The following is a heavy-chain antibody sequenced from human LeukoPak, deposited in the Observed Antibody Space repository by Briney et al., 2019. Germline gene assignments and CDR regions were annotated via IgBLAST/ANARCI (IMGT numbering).Heavy chain of an antibody. D-gene: IGHD2-15*01. V-gene: IGHV3-74*01. CDR1: GFTFSGFY. CDR3: SRGGYSHAFDI. J-gene: IGHJ3*02. CDR2: INWDGSVT. Sequence: GGSLRLSCVASGFTFSGFYIHRVRQAPGKGLVWVSHINWDGSVTTYADSVRGRFTISRDNAKNTLYLQMDSLRAEDTAVYYCSRGGYSHAFDIWGQGTVVTVSS.